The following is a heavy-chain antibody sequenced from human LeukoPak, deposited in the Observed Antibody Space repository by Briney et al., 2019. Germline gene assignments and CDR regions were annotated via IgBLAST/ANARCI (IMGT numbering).Heavy chain of an antibody. CDR2: INHSGST. J-gene: IGHJ3*02. V-gene: IGHV4-34*01. CDR1: GGSFSGYY. D-gene: IGHD1-26*01. Sequence: RSSETLTLTCAVYGGSFSGYYWSWIRQPPGKGLEWIGEINHSGSTNYNPSLKSRVTISVDTSKNQFSLKLSSVTAADTAVYYCATRNSGSYSIWGQGTMVTVSS. CDR3: ATRNSGSYSI.